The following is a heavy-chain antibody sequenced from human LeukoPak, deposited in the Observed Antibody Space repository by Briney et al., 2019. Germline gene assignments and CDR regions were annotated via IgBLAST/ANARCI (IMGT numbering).Heavy chain of an antibody. CDR2: INSDGSST. D-gene: IGHD3-9*01. CDR1: GFTFSSYW. V-gene: IGHV3-74*01. Sequence: GGSLRLSCAASGFTFSSYWMHWVRQAPGKGLVWVSRINSDGSSTSYADSVKGRFTISRDNAKNTLYLQMNSLRAEDTAVYYRARVCEDYYDILTGYCPWGQGTLVTVSS. J-gene: IGHJ5*02. CDR3: ARVCEDYYDILTGYCP.